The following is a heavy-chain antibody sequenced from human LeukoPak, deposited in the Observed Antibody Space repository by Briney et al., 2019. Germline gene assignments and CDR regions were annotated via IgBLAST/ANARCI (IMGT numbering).Heavy chain of an antibody. Sequence: GGSLRLSCAASGFTFSDYYMSWIRQAPGKGLEWVSSISSSSSYIYYADSVKGRFTISRDNAKNSLFLQINSLRVEDTAVYYCARDRVNGPLVISLDLWGQGALVTVSS. CDR3: ARDRVNGPLVISLDL. V-gene: IGHV3-11*06. CDR2: ISSSSSYI. J-gene: IGHJ4*02. CDR1: GFTFSDYY. D-gene: IGHD3-22*01.